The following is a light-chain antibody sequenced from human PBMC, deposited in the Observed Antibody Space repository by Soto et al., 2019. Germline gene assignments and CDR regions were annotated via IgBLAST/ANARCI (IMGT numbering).Light chain of an antibody. CDR3: HQYGSSPFT. J-gene: IGKJ4*01. V-gene: IGKV3-20*01. CDR1: QSVSTNY. CDR2: GAS. Sequence: EIVLTQSPGTLSLSPGEGATLSCRASQSVSTNYFAWYQQNPGQAPRLLIYGASSRATGIPARFSGSGSGTDFTLTISRLEPEDFAVYYCHQYGSSPFTFGGGTIVEIK.